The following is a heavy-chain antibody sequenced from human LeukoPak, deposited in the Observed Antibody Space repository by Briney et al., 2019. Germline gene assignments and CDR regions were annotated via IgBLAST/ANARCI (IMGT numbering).Heavy chain of an antibody. CDR1: GFTLGSFS. Sequence: GGSLRLSCAASGFTLGSFSMNWVRQAPGKGLEWVSAIYPSGDSTYYADSVKGRFTISRDNSRNTLYLQMHSLSAEDTAVYYCAKDVKPDSGRDVDYWGQGTLVTVSS. CDR3: AKDVKPDSGRDVDY. CDR2: IYPSGDST. V-gene: IGHV3-23*01. D-gene: IGHD6-19*01. J-gene: IGHJ4*02.